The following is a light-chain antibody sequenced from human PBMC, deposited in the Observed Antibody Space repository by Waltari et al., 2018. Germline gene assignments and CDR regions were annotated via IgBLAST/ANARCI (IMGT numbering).Light chain of an antibody. V-gene: IGLV2-11*01. Sequence: QSALIQPRSVSGSPGQSVTIYCPGTSSDVGGYNYVSWYQQHPGKAPKFMIYDVDKRPSGVPDRFSGSKSGNTASLTISGLQAEDEADYYCCSYAGSYTWVFGGGTKLTVL. CDR3: CSYAGSYTWV. CDR1: SSDVGGYNY. CDR2: DVD. J-gene: IGLJ3*02.